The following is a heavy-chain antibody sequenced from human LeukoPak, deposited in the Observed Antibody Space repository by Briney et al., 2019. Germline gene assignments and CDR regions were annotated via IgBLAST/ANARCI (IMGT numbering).Heavy chain of an antibody. Sequence: GGSLRLSCAASGFTFSDYYMSWIRQAPGKGLEWVSSISSSSSYIYYADSVKGRFTISRDNAKNSLYLQMNSLRAEDTAVYYCARERVTYSSSGVAFDIWGQGTMVTVSS. D-gene: IGHD6-13*01. CDR1: GFTFSDYY. J-gene: IGHJ3*02. V-gene: IGHV3-11*06. CDR3: ARERVTYSSSGVAFDI. CDR2: ISSSSSYI.